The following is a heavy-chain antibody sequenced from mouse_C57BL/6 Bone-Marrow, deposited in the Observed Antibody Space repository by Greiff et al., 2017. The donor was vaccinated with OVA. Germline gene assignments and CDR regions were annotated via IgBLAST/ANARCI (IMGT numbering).Heavy chain of an antibody. J-gene: IGHJ3*01. CDR3: ARFLYYDYDEGFAY. V-gene: IGHV5-12*01. D-gene: IGHD2-4*01. CDR2: ISNGGGST. CDR1: GFTFSDYY. Sequence: EVKLVESGGGLVQPGGSLKLSCAASGFTFSDYYMYWVRQTPEKRLEWVAYISNGGGSTYYPDTVKGRFTISRDNAKNTLYLQMSRLKSEDTAMYYCARFLYYDYDEGFAYWGQGTLVTVSA.